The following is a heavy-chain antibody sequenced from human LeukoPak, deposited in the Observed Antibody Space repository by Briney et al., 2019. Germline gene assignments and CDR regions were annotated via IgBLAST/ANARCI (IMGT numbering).Heavy chain of an antibody. D-gene: IGHD1-7*01. CDR1: GGSISSGSYY. V-gene: IGHV4-61*02. CDR2: IYTSGST. Sequence: SQTLSLTCTVSGGSISSGSYYWSWIRRPAGKGLEWIGRIYTSGSTNYNPSLKSRVTISVDTSKNQYSLKLTSVTAADTAVYYCARVGVELHQPLDYWGRGTLVTVSS. J-gene: IGHJ4*02. CDR3: ARVGVELHQPLDY.